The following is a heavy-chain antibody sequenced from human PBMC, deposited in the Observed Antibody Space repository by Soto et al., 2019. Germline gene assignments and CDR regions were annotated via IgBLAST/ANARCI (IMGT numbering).Heavy chain of an antibody. CDR3: ARDVIAPPNYFDP. D-gene: IGHD4-4*01. V-gene: IGHV1-2*02. CDR2: INPDSGIT. Sequence: GASVKVSCKASGYTFTASYIHWLRQAPGQGLEWMGWINPDSGITNYARKFQGRVTLTGDTSISTAYMELNTLNSVTAADTAVYYCARDVIAPPNYFDPWGQGTLVTVSS. CDR1: GYTFTASY. J-gene: IGHJ5*02.